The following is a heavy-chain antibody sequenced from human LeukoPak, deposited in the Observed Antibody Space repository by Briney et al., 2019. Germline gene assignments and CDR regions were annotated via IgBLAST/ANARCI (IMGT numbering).Heavy chain of an antibody. Sequence: GGSLGLSCAASGFTFSSYWMSWVRQAPGKGLEWVANIKQDGSEKYYVDSVKGRFTISRDNAKNSLYLQMNSLRAEDTAVYYCASSRYSGSYDYWGQGTLVTVSS. V-gene: IGHV3-7*01. D-gene: IGHD1-26*01. J-gene: IGHJ4*02. CDR2: IKQDGSEK. CDR1: GFTFSSYW. CDR3: ASSRYSGSYDY.